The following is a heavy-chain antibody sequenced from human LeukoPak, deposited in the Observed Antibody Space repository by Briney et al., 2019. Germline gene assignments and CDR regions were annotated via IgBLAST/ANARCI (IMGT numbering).Heavy chain of an antibody. CDR1: GDSFTTNY. CDR3: ARDRWFDC. J-gene: IGHJ5*01. V-gene: IGHV4-59*01. Sequence: AETLSLTCTVSGDSFTTNYWSWIRQSPGKGLEWIGYIIYSGSTTYNASLKSRVTIPLDTSKNQFSLKLSSVTAADTAVYYCARDRWFDCWGQGTLVTVSS. CDR2: IIYSGST.